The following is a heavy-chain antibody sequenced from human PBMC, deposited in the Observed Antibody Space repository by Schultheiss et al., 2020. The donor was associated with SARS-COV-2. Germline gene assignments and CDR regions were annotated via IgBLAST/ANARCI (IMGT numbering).Heavy chain of an antibody. CDR3: ARARLGGSGYYFYYYYGMDV. J-gene: IGHJ6*02. CDR2: IYYSGST. V-gene: IGHV4-34*01. CDR1: GGSFSGYY. D-gene: IGHD3-22*01. Sequence: SETLSLTCVVFGGSFSGYYWSWIRQPPGKGLEWIGYIYYSGSTYYNPSLKSRVTISVDTSKNQFSLKLSSVTAADTAVYYCARARLGGSGYYFYYYYGMDVWGQGTTVTVSS.